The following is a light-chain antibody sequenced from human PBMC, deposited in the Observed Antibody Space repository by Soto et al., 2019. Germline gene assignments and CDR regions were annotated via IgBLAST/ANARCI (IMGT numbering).Light chain of an antibody. J-gene: IGKJ1*01. Sequence: EIVLTQSPGTLSLSPGETATLSCRASQSLTSSYLAWYLQRPGQAPSLLIYGVSSRATGIPDRFSGSGSGTDFTLTITRLEPEDFAVYYCQHYGYSLWTFGQGTKVEIK. CDR1: QSLTSSY. CDR2: GVS. CDR3: QHYGYSLWT. V-gene: IGKV3-20*01.